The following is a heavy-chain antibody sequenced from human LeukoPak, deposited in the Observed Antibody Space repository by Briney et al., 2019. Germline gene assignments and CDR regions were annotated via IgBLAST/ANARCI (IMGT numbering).Heavy chain of an antibody. CDR2: VDHSGNI. J-gene: IGHJ4*02. D-gene: IGHD3-16*01. Sequence: PSETLSLTCAVYVDSFSGYYWSWIRQPPGKGLEWIGEVDHSGNINHNPSLTSLKSRVTMSVDTSKNQFSLKLRSVTATDSAIYYCARQGECSETSCFRGFRYWGQGTLVTVSS. V-gene: IGHV4-34*01. CDR3: ARQGECSETSCFRGFRY. CDR1: VDSFSGYY.